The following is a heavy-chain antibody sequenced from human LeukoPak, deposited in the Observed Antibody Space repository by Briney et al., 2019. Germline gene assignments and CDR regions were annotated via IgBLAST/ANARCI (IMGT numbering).Heavy chain of an antibody. J-gene: IGHJ4*02. CDR2: IYYSGST. D-gene: IGHD3-10*01. Sequence: SETLSLTCTVSGVSISSSSYDWGWLRQPPGKGLEWIGSIYYSGSTYYNPSLKSRVPISVDTSKNQFSLKLSSVTAADTAVYYCARVVWFGELHFDYWGQGTLVTVSS. V-gene: IGHV4-39*07. CDR1: GVSISSSSYD. CDR3: ARVVWFGELHFDY.